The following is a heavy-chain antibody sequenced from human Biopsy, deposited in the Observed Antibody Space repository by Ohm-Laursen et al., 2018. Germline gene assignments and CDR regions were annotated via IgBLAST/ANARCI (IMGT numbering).Heavy chain of an antibody. CDR2: VYYTGST. CDR1: GDSISSYY. J-gene: IGHJ2*01. CDR3: ARDRGYYSDRTVPGYFDL. V-gene: IGHV4-59*01. Sequence: SETLSLTCTVSGDSISSYYWSWIRQPPGKGLEWIGYVYYTGSTDYNPSLQSRVTISVDTSKNPFSLRLRSVTPADTAIYYCARDRGYYSDRTVPGYFDLWGRGTLVTVSS. D-gene: IGHD3-22*01.